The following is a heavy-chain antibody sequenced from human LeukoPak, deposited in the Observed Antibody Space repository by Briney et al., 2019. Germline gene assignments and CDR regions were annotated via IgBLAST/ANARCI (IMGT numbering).Heavy chain of an antibody. CDR2: INWNGGST. CDR3: SKDLMRDRWFGES. Sequence: GGSLRLSCAASGFTFDDYGMSWVRQAPGKGLEWVSGINWNGGSTGYADSVKGRFTISRDNAKNSLYLQMNSLRAEDAAVYYCSKDLMRDRWFGESWGQGTLVTVSS. J-gene: IGHJ5*02. D-gene: IGHD3-10*01. V-gene: IGHV3-20*04. CDR1: GFTFDDYG.